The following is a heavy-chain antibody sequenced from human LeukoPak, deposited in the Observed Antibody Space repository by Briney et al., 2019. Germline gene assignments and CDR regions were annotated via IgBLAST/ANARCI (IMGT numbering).Heavy chain of an antibody. J-gene: IGHJ4*02. V-gene: IGHV1-8*01. Sequence: ASVKVSCKASGYTFTSYDINWVRQATGQGLEWMGWMNPNSGNTGYAQKFQGRVTMARNTSISTAYMELSSLRSEDTAVYYCATYYYDSRGYYYFYYWGQGTLVTVSS. D-gene: IGHD3-22*01. CDR3: ATYYYDSRGYYYFYY. CDR1: GYTFTSYD. CDR2: MNPNSGNT.